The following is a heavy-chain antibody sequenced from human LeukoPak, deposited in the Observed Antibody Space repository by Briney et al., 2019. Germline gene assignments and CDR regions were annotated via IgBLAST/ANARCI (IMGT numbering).Heavy chain of an antibody. Sequence: GGSLRLSCAASGFDFNNYNMNWVRQAPGKGLEWVSSITSSGTYIYYADSVKGRFTISRDNAKNSLYLQMNSLRAEDTALYYCARGLVAGTPPDLDYWGQGTLVTVSS. CDR2: ITSSGTYI. V-gene: IGHV3-21*04. J-gene: IGHJ4*02. CDR3: ARGLVAGTPPDLDY. D-gene: IGHD6-19*01. CDR1: GFDFNNYN.